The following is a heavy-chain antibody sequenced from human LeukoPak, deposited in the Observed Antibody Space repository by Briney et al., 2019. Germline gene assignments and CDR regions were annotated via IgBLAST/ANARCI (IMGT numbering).Heavy chain of an antibody. V-gene: IGHV3-74*01. CDR1: GFTFSSYW. Sequence: GGSLRLSCAASGFTFSSYWMHWVRQAPGKGLVWVSRINRDGSSTSYADSVKGRFTISRDNAKNTLYLQMNSLRAEDTAVYYCAREVGATTGFDYWGQGTLVTVSS. D-gene: IGHD1-26*01. CDR2: INRDGSST. CDR3: AREVGATTGFDY. J-gene: IGHJ4*02.